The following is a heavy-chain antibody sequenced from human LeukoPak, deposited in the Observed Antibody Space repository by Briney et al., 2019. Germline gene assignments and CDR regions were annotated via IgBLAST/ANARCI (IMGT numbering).Heavy chain of an antibody. D-gene: IGHD6-6*01. CDR1: GGSFSGYY. J-gene: IGHJ4*02. CDR3: ARSGAAPIDY. Sequence: SETLSLTCAVYGGSFSGYYWSWIRQPPGKGLEWIGEINHSGSTNYNPSLKSRVTISVDTSKNQFSLKLSSVTAADTAVYYCARSGAAPIDYWGQGTLVTVSS. CDR2: INHSGST. V-gene: IGHV4-34*01.